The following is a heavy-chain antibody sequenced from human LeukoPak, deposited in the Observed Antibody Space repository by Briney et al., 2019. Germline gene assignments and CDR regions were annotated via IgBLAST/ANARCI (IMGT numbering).Heavy chain of an antibody. D-gene: IGHD3-22*01. Sequence: GGSLRLSCAGSGYTFTSYAMHWVRQAPGQRLEWMGWINAGNGNTKYSQKFQGRVTITRDTSASTAYMELSSLRSEDTAVYYCARSITMIVASLGYWGQGTLVTVSS. J-gene: IGHJ4*02. CDR1: GYTFTSYA. CDR3: ARSITMIVASLGY. CDR2: INAGNGNT. V-gene: IGHV1-3*01.